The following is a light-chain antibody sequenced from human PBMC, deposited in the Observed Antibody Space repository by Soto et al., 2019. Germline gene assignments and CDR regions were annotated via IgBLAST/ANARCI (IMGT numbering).Light chain of an antibody. CDR2: EVS. CDR1: NSDACLYDF. V-gene: IGLV2-14*01. J-gene: IGLJ1*01. CDR3: ISYTSDDVRYV. Sequence: QSALPQPASVSGAPGQSITISCTGSNSDACLYDFVSWYQHHPRRAPKLIVSEVSHRPSGISNRFSGSKSGNTASLTISGLQSEDEADYYCISYTSDDVRYVFGTGTKLTVL.